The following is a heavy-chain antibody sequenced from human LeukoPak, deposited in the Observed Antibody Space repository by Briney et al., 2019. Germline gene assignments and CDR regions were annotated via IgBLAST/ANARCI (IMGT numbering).Heavy chain of an antibody. J-gene: IGHJ4*02. Sequence: GGSLRLSCAASGFTFSSYGMHWVRQAPGKGLEWVAFIRYDGSNKYYADSAKGRFTISRDNSKNTLYLQMNSLRAEDTAVYYCAKAFYGSGSYYVDYWGQGTLVTVSS. CDR1: GFTFSSYG. V-gene: IGHV3-30*02. D-gene: IGHD3-10*01. CDR3: AKAFYGSGSYYVDY. CDR2: IRYDGSNK.